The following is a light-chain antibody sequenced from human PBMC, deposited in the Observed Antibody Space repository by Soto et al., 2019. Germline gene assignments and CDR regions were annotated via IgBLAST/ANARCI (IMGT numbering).Light chain of an antibody. CDR2: GAS. CDR3: QQYNNWPET. J-gene: IGKJ1*01. V-gene: IGKV3-15*01. CDR1: QSVSIN. Sequence: EIVMTQSPATLSVSPGERATLSCRASQSVSINLAWYQQKPGQAPRLLIYGASTRATGIPARFSGSGSGTDFTLTISSLQSEDFAVYYCQQYNNWPETFGQGTKVEIK.